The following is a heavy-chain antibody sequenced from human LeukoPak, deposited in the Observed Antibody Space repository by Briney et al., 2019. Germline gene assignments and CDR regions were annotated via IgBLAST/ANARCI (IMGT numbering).Heavy chain of an antibody. CDR3: ARRGYTYGWGWFDP. V-gene: IGHV3-30*02. CDR1: GFTFSSYG. D-gene: IGHD5-18*01. Sequence: GGSLRLSCAASGFTFSSYGMHWVRQAPGKGLEWVAFIRYDGSNKYYADSVKGRFTISRDNSKNTLYLQMNSLRAEDTAVYYCARRGYTYGWGWFDPWGQGTLVTVSS. CDR2: IRYDGSNK. J-gene: IGHJ5*02.